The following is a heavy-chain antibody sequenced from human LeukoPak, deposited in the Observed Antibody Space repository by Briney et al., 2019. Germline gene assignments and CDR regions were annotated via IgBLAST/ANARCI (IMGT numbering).Heavy chain of an antibody. V-gene: IGHV4-39*07. D-gene: IGHD3-10*01. CDR3: ATILKHTSTDYYQGNWFDP. CDR2: IYYTGTT. Sequence: SETLSLTCTVSGGSITSSSYYWVWIRQPPGKGLEWIASIYYTGTTYYSPSLRSRVTISVDTSKNQFSLKLSSVTAADTAMYYCATILKHTSTDYYQGNWFDPWGQGTLVTVSS. J-gene: IGHJ5*02. CDR1: GGSITSSSYY.